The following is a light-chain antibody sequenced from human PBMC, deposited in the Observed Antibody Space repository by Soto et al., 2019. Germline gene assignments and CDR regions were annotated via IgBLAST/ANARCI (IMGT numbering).Light chain of an antibody. V-gene: IGKV3-20*01. CDR2: GAS. Sequence: DIVLTQSPGTLSLSPGERATLSCRASQRLTNNFLAWFQQKPGLAPRLLIHGASTRASGVPDRFSGGGSGTDFVLTISRLEPEDFAVHYCQQYGRSPFTFGQGTKLQIK. J-gene: IGKJ2*01. CDR3: QQYGRSPFT. CDR1: QRLTNNF.